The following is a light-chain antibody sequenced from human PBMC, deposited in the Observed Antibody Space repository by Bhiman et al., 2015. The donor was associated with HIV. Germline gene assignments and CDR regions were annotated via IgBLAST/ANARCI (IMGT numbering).Light chain of an antibody. CDR1: TSDVGRYNL. CDR3: CSFAGYDTVI. J-gene: IGLJ2*01. Sequence: QSALTQPASVSGSPGQSITISCAGTTSDVGRYNLLSWYRQSPGKAPQFLIYEVNKRPSGVSNRFSGSKSGNTASLTISGLQAEDEADYYCCSFAGYDTVIFGGGTKVTVL. CDR2: EVN. V-gene: IGLV2-23*02.